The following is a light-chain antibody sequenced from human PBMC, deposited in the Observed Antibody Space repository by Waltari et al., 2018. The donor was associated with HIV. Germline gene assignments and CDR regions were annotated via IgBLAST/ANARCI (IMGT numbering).Light chain of an antibody. J-gene: IGLJ2*01. Sequence: SSELTQDPAVSVALGQTVRITCQGDSLRSYYASWYQQKPGQAPVLVIYGKNNWPSGIPDLFSGSSSGKTASLTITGAQAEDEADYYCNSRDSSGNHLVFGGGTKLTGL. CDR1: SLRSYY. CDR2: GKN. CDR3: NSRDSSGNHLV. V-gene: IGLV3-19*01.